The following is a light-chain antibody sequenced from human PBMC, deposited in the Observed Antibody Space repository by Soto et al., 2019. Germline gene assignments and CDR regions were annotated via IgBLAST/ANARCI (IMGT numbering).Light chain of an antibody. V-gene: IGKV2-28*01. J-gene: IGKJ1*01. CDR3: MQALQTPT. Sequence: DIVMTQSPLSLPVTPGEPASISCRSNQSLLHSNGYNYLDWYLQKSGQSPQLLISLGSNRASGVPDRFSGSGSGTDFTLKISRVEAEDVGVYYCMQALQTPTFGQGTKVEIK. CDR1: QSLLHSNGYNY. CDR2: LGS.